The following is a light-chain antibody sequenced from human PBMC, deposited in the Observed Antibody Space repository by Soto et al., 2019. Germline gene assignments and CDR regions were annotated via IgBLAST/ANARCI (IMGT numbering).Light chain of an antibody. Sequence: QPVLTQSPSASASLGASVKLTCTLSSGHSSYAIAWHQQQPEKGPRYLMKLNSDGSHNKGDGIPDRFSGSSSGAERYLTISSLQSEDEADYYCQTWVTGIHVVFGGGTKVTVL. V-gene: IGLV4-69*01. CDR2: LNSDGSH. CDR1: SGHSSYA. J-gene: IGLJ2*01. CDR3: QTWVTGIHVV.